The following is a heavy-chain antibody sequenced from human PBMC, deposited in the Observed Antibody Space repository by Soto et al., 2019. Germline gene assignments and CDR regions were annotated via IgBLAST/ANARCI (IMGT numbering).Heavy chain of an antibody. D-gene: IGHD7-27*01. CDR2: INPSSGTA. J-gene: IGHJ4*02. Sequence: DSVKVSCKASGYTFVSHYMHWVRQAPGQGLEWMGIINPSSGTATYTQQFQGRVTMTTDTSTNSVFLEMNTLKTDDTAVYYCARDRWGTPDFWGQRNLVTVYS. V-gene: IGHV1-46*01. CDR1: GYTFVSHY. CDR3: ARDRWGTPDF.